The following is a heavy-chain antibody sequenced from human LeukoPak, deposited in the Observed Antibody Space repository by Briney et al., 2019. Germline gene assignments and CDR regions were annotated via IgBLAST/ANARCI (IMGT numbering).Heavy chain of an antibody. CDR1: GGSISSSSYY. V-gene: IGHV4-39*07. CDR3: ARAIRYSSSWYEGGWFDP. Sequence: PSETLSLTCTVSGGSISSSSYYWGWIRQPPGKGLEWIGSIYYSGSTYYNPSLKSRVTISVDTSKNQFSLKLSSVTAADTAVYYCARAIRYSSSWYEGGWFDPWGQGTLVTVSS. J-gene: IGHJ5*02. CDR2: IYYSGST. D-gene: IGHD6-13*01.